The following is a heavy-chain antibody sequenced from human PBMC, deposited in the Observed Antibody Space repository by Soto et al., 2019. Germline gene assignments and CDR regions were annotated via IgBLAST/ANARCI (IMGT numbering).Heavy chain of an antibody. CDR1: GYTFTSYY. D-gene: IGHD4-4*01. CDR3: ASQSAYSNYNQGYYYGMDV. V-gene: IGHV1-46*01. CDR2: INPSGGST. J-gene: IGHJ6*02. Sequence: QVQLVQSGAEVKKPGASVKVSCKASGYTFTSYYMHWVRQAPGQGLEWMGIINPSGGSTSYAQKFQGRVTMTRDTSTSTVYMELSSLRPEDTAVYYCASQSAYSNYNQGYYYGMDVWGQGTTVTVSS.